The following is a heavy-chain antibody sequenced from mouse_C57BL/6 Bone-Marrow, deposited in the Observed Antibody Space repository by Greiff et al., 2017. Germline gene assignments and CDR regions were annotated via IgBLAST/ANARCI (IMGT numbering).Heavy chain of an antibody. CDR2: IRNKANTHAT. Sequence: EVTVVESGGGLVQPGGSMKLSCAASGFTFSDAWMDWVRQSPEKGLEWVAEIRNKANTHATHYAESVKGKFTISRYDSKSRVYLQMHSFRAEDTGIYYCTRGGYDGSSVFDYWGQGTTLTVSS. J-gene: IGHJ2*01. V-gene: IGHV6-6*01. CDR1: GFTFSDAW. D-gene: IGHD1-1*01. CDR3: TRGGYDGSSVFDY.